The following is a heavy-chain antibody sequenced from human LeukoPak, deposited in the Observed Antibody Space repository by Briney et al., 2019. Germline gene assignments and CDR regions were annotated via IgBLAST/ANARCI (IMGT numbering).Heavy chain of an antibody. CDR1: GYTFTIYG. CDR3: ARQGGVGAQYWYFDL. Sequence: ASVKVSCKASGYTFTIYGISWVRQAPGQGPEWMGWISAYNGNTNYAQKLQGRVTMTTDTSTSTAYMELRSLRSDDTAVYYCARQGGVGAQYWYFDLWGRGTLVTVSS. V-gene: IGHV1-18*01. CDR2: ISAYNGNT. D-gene: IGHD1-26*01. J-gene: IGHJ2*01.